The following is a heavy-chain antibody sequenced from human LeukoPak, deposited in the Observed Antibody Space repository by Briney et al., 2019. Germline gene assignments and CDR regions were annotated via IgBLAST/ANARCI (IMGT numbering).Heavy chain of an antibody. CDR1: GFTFDDYG. Sequence: PGGSLRLSCAASGFTFDDYGMSWVRQAPGKGLEWVSGINWNGGSTGNADSVKGRFTISRDNAKNSLYLQMNSLRAEDTALYYCARDDVGSSWYAVDYWGQGTLVTVSS. CDR3: ARDDVGSSWYAVDY. J-gene: IGHJ4*02. V-gene: IGHV3-20*04. D-gene: IGHD6-13*01. CDR2: INWNGGST.